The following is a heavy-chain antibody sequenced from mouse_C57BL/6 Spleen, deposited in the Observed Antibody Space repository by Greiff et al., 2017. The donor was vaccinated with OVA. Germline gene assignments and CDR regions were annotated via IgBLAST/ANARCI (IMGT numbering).Heavy chain of an antibody. V-gene: IGHV5-17*01. CDR3: ARRSYYGNRFDY. Sequence: EVQLQESGGGLVKPGGSLKLSCAASGFTFSDYGMHWVRQAPEKGLEWVADISSGSSTIYYADTVKGRFTISRDNAKNTLFLQMTSLRSEDTAMYYCARRSYYGNRFDYWGQGTTLTVSS. D-gene: IGHD2-1*01. J-gene: IGHJ2*01. CDR1: GFTFSDYG. CDR2: ISSGSSTI.